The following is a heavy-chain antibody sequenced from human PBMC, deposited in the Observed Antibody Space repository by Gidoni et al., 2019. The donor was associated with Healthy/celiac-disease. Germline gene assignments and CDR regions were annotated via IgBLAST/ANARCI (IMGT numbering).Heavy chain of an antibody. J-gene: IGHJ5*02. D-gene: IGHD2-2*01. CDR1: GGTFSSSA. CDR3: ARDIAQYGEYQLLDWFDP. CDR2: IIPIFGTA. V-gene: IGHV1-69*01. Sequence: QVQLVQSGAEVKKPGSSVKVSCKASGGTFSSSAISWVRQAPGQGLEWMGGIIPIFGTANYAQKFQGRVTITADESTSTAYMELSSLRSEDTAVYYCARDIAQYGEYQLLDWFDPWGQGTLVTVSS.